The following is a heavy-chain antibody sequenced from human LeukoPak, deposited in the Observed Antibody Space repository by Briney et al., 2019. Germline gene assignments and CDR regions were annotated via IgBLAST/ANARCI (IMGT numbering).Heavy chain of an antibody. Sequence: GGSLRLSCAASGFTFFSFWLHWVRQAPGKGLVRVSHINSDASSTSYADSVKGRFTISRDNAKNTLFLQMNILRAEDTAVYYCGRRAWERRYAFDIWGQGTMVTVAS. CDR1: GFTFFSFW. J-gene: IGHJ3*02. V-gene: IGHV3-74*01. D-gene: IGHD1-26*01. CDR2: INSDASST. CDR3: GRRAWERRYAFDI.